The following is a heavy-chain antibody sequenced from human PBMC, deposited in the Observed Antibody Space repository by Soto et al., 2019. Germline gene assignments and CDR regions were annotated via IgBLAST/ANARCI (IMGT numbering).Heavy chain of an antibody. V-gene: IGHV2-5*01. CDR2: IYWNDDN. Sequence: SGPTLVNPTQTLTLTCTFSGFSLSSRAVGVGWIRQPPGRALEWLALIYWNDDNHYSPSLKSRLTITKDTAKNQVVLIMTDMDPVDTDTYYCAHGSGWLFDHWGQGTLVTVSS. D-gene: IGHD2-15*01. CDR1: GFSLSSRAVG. J-gene: IGHJ4*02. CDR3: AHGSGWLFDH.